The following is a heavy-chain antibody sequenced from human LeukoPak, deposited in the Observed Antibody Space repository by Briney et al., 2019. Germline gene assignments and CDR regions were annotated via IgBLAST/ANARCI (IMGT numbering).Heavy chain of an antibody. CDR2: IYYSGST. V-gene: IGHV4-59*01. J-gene: IGHJ4*02. D-gene: IGHD6-19*01. Sequence: SETLSLTCTVSGGSISSYYWSWIRQPPGKGLEWIGYIYYSGSTNYNPSLKSRVTISVDTSKNQFSLKLSSVTAADTAVYYCARGGSSGWYYFDYWGQGTLLTVSS. CDR3: ARGGSSGWYYFDY. CDR1: GGSISSYY.